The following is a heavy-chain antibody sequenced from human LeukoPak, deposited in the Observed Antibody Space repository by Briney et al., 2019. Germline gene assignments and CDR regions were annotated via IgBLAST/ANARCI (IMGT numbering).Heavy chain of an antibody. CDR3: ARDPKNNYFDY. V-gene: IGHV3-74*01. CDR2: INTDGSST. CDR1: GFXFSTYW. J-gene: IGHJ4*02. Sequence: GGSLRLSCAASGFXFSTYWIHWVRQAPGKGLVWVSRINTDGSSTTYADSVKGRFTLSRDNARNTLFLQMNSLRAEDTAVYYCARDPKNNYFDYWGQGTLVTVSS.